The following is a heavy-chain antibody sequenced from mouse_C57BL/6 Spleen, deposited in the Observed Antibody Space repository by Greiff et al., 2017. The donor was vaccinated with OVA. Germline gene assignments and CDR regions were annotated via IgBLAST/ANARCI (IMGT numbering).Heavy chain of an antibody. D-gene: IGHD1-1*01. Sequence: EVKLVESGGGLVQPGGSMKLSCAASGFTFSDAWMDWVRQSPEKGLEWVAEIRNKANNHATYYAESVKGRFTISRDDSKSSVYLQMNSLRAEDTGIYYCTRSTTVVDAMDYWGQGTSVTVSS. CDR3: TRSTTVVDAMDY. CDR1: GFTFSDAW. V-gene: IGHV6-6*01. J-gene: IGHJ4*01. CDR2: IRNKANNHAT.